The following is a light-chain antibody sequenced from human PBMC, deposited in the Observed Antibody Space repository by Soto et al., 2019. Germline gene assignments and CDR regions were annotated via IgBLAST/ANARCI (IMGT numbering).Light chain of an antibody. CDR3: SSFTSSTTYV. CDR1: SSDVGGYNY. CDR2: NVN. J-gene: IGLJ1*01. V-gene: IGLV2-14*01. Sequence: QSALTQPASVSGSPGQSITLSCTGTSSDVGGYNYVSWYQQHPGEVPKLIIFNVNNRPSGVSNRFSGSKSGNTASLTISGLQAEDEADYYCSSFTSSTTYVFGTGIKLTDL.